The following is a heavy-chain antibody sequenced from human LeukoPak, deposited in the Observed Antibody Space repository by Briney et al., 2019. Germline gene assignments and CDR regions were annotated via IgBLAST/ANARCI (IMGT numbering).Heavy chain of an antibody. CDR2: IIPIFGTA. J-gene: IGHJ4*02. CDR1: GGTFSSYA. CDR3: ARSRRKVLLWFGGPGPFDY. V-gene: IGHV1-69*13. Sequence: ASVNVSCTASGGTFSSYAISWVRQAPGQGLEWMGGIIPIFGTANYAQKFQGRVTITADESTGTAYMELSSLRSEDTAVYYCARSRRKVLLWFGGPGPFDYWGQGTLVTVSS. D-gene: IGHD3-10*01.